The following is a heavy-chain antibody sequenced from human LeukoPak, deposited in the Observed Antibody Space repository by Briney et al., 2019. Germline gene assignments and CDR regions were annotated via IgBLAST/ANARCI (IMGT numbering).Heavy chain of an antibody. CDR1: GGTFSSYA. V-gene: IGHV1-69*04. Sequence: SVKVSCKASGGTFSSYAISWVRQAPGQGLEWMGRIIPILGVANYAQKFQGRVTITADKSTSTAYMELSSLRSEDTAVYYCAREGATDAFDIWGQGTMVTVSS. CDR3: AREGATDAFDI. CDR2: IIPILGVA. J-gene: IGHJ3*02. D-gene: IGHD1-26*01.